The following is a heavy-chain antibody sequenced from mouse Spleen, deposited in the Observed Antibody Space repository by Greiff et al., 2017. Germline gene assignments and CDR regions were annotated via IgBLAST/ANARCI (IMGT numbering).Heavy chain of an antibody. CDR3: ARDYGNYNFDY. J-gene: IGHJ2*01. CDR2: INPYNGDT. Sequence: EVQLQQSGPELVKPGASVKISCKASGYSFTGYFMNWVMQSHGKSLEWIGRINPYNGDTFYNQKFKGKATLTVDKSSSTAHMELRSLASEDSAVYYCARDYGNYNFDYWGQGTTLTVSS. D-gene: IGHD2-1*01. V-gene: IGHV1-20*02. CDR1: GYSFTGYF.